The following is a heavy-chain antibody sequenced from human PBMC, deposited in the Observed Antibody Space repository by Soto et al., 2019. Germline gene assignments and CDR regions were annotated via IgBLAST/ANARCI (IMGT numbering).Heavy chain of an antibody. CDR3: AKVPDATVTSYFDY. CDR2: ITSDGDST. V-gene: IGHV3-64*04. CDR1: GFTFSNYA. J-gene: IGHJ4*02. D-gene: IGHD1-7*01. Sequence: GGVLRLSCSVSGFTFSNYAMHWVRQAPGKGLEYVSGITSDGDSTWHADSVKDRFTISRDNSKNTLYLQMNSLRAEDTAVYYCAKVPDATVTSYFDYWGQGTLVTV.